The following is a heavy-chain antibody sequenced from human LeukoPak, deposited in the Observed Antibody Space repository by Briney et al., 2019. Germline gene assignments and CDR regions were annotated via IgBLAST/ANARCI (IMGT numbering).Heavy chain of an antibody. CDR2: INPNSGGT. V-gene: IGHV1-2*02. J-gene: IGHJ4*02. Sequence: ASVKVSCKASVYTFTGYYMHWVRQAPGRGHEWMGWINPNSGGTNYAQKFQGRVTMTRDTSISTAYMELSRLRSDDTAVYYCARGGRVAATPENYWGQGTLVTVSS. CDR1: VYTFTGYY. D-gene: IGHD2-15*01. CDR3: ARGGRVAATPENY.